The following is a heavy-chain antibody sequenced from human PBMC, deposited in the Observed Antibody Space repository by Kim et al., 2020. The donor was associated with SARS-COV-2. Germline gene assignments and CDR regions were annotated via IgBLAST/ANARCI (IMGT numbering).Heavy chain of an antibody. J-gene: IGHJ4*02. CDR3: AREGHSSGSLGFDH. Sequence: SQTFPGVLTITRDTSPSTVYMELNSLRAEDTAVYYCAREGHSSGSLGFDHWGQGTPVTVSS. D-gene: IGHD6-19*01. V-gene: IGHV1-3*01.